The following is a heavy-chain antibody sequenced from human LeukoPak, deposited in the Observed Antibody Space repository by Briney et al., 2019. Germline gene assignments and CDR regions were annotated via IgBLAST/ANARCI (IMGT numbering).Heavy chain of an antibody. D-gene: IGHD5-24*01. CDR2: INPNSGGT. J-gene: IGHJ4*02. V-gene: IGHV1-2*06. Sequence: ASVKVSCKASGYTFTGYYMHWARQAPGQGLEWMGRINPNSGGTNYAQKFQGRVTMTRDPSISTAYMEVSSLRSDDTAVYYCARDLGRDGYNYYSWGQGTLVTVSS. CDR1: GYTFTGYY. CDR3: ARDLGRDGYNYYS.